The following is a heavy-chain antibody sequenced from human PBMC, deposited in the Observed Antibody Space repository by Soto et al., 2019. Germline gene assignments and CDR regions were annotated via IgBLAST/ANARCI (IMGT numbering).Heavy chain of an antibody. D-gene: IGHD3-22*01. J-gene: IGHJ4*02. CDR2: ISYHGRNK. V-gene: IGHV3-30*18. CDR3: AKDPRYVDYYHSSDYLY. Sequence: QVQLVESGGGVVQPGRSLRLSCAASGFTFSSYGMHWVRQTPGKGLEWGAVISYHGRNKYYVDSVNGRFTISRYNSKNTLYRQMNSMRAADTVVYYCAKDPRYVDYYHSSDYLYRGQGTLVTVSS. CDR1: GFTFSSYG.